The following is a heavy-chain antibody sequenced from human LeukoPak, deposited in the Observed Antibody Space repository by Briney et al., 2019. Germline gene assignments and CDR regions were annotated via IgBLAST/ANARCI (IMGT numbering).Heavy chain of an antibody. Sequence: GGSLRLSCAASGFTFSSYAMSWVRQAPGKGLEWVSAISGSGGSTYYADSVKGRFTISRDNAKNSLYLQMNSLRDDDTAVYYCARAVQSYSTPIFDYWGQGTLVTVSS. CDR1: GFTFSSYA. CDR3: ARAVQSYSTPIFDY. D-gene: IGHD2-15*01. J-gene: IGHJ4*02. V-gene: IGHV3-23*01. CDR2: ISGSGGST.